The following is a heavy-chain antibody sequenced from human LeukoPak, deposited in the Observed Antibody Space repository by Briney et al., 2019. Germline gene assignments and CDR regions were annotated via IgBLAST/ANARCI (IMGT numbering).Heavy chain of an antibody. V-gene: IGHV1-2*02. CDR1: GYTFTGYY. CDR3: ARRYYYYDSSGGYYYYYYMDV. J-gene: IGHJ6*03. D-gene: IGHD3-22*01. CDR2: INPNSGGT. Sequence: ASVKVSCKASGYTFTGYYMHWVRQAPGQGLEWMGWINPNSGGTNYAQKFQGRVTMTRDTSISTAYMELSRLRSDDTAVYYCARRYYYYDSSGGYYYYYYMDVWGKGTTVTISS.